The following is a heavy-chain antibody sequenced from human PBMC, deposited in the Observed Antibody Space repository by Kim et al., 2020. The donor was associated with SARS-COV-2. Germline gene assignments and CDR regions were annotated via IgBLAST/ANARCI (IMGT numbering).Heavy chain of an antibody. CDR3: ARDPYDSSGYNGAFDI. V-gene: IGHV3-21*01. CDR1: GFTFSSYS. CDR2: ISSSSSYI. D-gene: IGHD3-22*01. J-gene: IGHJ3*02. Sequence: GGSLRLFCAASGFTFSSYSMNWVRQAPGKGLEWVSSISSSSSYIYYADSVKGRFTISRDNAKNSLYLQMNSLRAEDTAVYYCARDPYDSSGYNGAFDIWGQGTMVTVSS.